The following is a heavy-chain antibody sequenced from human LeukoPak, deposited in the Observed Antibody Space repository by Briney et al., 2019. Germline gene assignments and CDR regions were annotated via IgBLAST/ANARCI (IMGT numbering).Heavy chain of an antibody. Sequence: ASVKVSCRASGYTFTSYGISWVRQAPGQGLEWMGWISTYNGNTNYAQNLQGRVTMTTDTSTSTVYMELRSLRSDDTAMYYCARGSGGSSASCYSCWFDPWGQGTLVTVSS. CDR3: ARGSGGSSASCYSCWFDP. CDR2: ISTYNGNT. J-gene: IGHJ5*02. CDR1: GYTFTSYG. D-gene: IGHD2-2*02. V-gene: IGHV1-18*01.